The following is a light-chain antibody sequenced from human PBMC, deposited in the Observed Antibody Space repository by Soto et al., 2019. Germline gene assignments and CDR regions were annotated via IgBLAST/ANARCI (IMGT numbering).Light chain of an antibody. CDR3: QQLNGSPWT. V-gene: IGKV1-9*01. CDR2: GAS. CDR1: PAIASF. J-gene: IGKJ1*01. Sequence: IQLTQSPSSLSASVGDRVTITCRASPAIASFLAWYQQKPGTAPKLLIYGASTLQSGVPSSFSGSRSGTDYTLNIAMLQHEDFANYYCQQLNGSPWTFGQGTKVEIK.